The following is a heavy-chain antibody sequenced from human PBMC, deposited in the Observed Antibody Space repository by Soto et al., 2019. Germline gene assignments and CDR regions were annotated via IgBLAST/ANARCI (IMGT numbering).Heavy chain of an antibody. V-gene: IGHV1-69*13. CDR1: GGTFSSYA. CDR2: IIPIFGTA. Sequence: SVKVSCKASGGTFSSYAISWVRQAPGQGLEWMGGIIPIFGTANYAQKFQGRVTITADESTSTAYMELSSLRSEDTAVYYCARGPDCSSTSCYPGYSYGYFDYWGQGTLVTVSS. J-gene: IGHJ4*02. CDR3: ARGPDCSSTSCYPGYSYGYFDY. D-gene: IGHD2-2*01.